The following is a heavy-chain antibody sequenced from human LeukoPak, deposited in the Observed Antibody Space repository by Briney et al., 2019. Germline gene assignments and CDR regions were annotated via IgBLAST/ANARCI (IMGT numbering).Heavy chain of an antibody. CDR1: GFTFSSYA. CDR2: ISGSGDSA. Sequence: PGGSLRLSCAASGFTFSSYAMTWVRQAPGKGLEWVSAISGSGDSAYYADSVKGRFTISRDNSKNTLYLQMDGLGAENTAVYYCAKASRDSDFWSGSSNWFDPWGQGTLVTVSS. V-gene: IGHV3-23*01. J-gene: IGHJ5*02. D-gene: IGHD3-3*01. CDR3: AKASRDSDFWSGSSNWFDP.